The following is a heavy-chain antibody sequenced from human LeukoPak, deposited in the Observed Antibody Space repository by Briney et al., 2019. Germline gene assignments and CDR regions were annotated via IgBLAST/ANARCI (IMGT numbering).Heavy chain of an antibody. Sequence: ASVKVSCKASGGTFSSYAISWARQAPGQGLEWMGGIIPIFGTANYAQKFQGRVTITADKSTSTAYMELSSLRSEDTAVYYCARDRYGVRSGSCDYWGQGTLVTVSS. CDR2: IIPIFGTA. CDR3: ARDRYGVRSGSCDY. J-gene: IGHJ4*02. D-gene: IGHD1-26*01. V-gene: IGHV1-69*06. CDR1: GGTFSSYA.